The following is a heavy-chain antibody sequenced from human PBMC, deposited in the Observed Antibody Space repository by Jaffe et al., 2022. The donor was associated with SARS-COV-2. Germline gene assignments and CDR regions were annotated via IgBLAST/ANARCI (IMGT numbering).Heavy chain of an antibody. Sequence: QVQLVESGGGLVKPGGSLRLSCAASGFTFSDYYMSWIRQAPGKGLEWVSYISSSGSTIYYADSVKGRFTISRDNAKNSLYLQMNSLRAEDTAVYYCARDLGMDYDFWSGYLGADNPSGGMDVWGQGTTVTVSS. CDR1: GFTFSDYY. CDR2: ISSSGSTI. D-gene: IGHD3-3*01. J-gene: IGHJ6*02. V-gene: IGHV3-11*01. CDR3: ARDLGMDYDFWSGYLGADNPSGGMDV.